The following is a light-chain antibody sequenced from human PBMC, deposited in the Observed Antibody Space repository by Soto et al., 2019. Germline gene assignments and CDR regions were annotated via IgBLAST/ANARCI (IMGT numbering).Light chain of an antibody. V-gene: IGKV3D-15*01. CDR1: QSVSSN. J-gene: IGKJ5*01. CDR3: QQYNNWPIT. Sequence: EIVLTQSPATLSVSPGERATLSCRASQSVSSNLAWYQQKPGQAPRLLIYGASTRATDIPARFSGSGSRTEFTLTINSLQSEDFAVYYCQQYNNWPITFGQGTRLEIK. CDR2: GAS.